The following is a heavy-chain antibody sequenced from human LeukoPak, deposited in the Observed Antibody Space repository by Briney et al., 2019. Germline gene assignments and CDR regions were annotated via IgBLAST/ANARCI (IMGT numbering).Heavy chain of an antibody. CDR3: ATGGTYSDLDY. J-gene: IGHJ4*02. Sequence: GSLRLSCAASGFTVSSNYMSWVRQAPGKGLEWIGYIYYSGSTNYNPSLKSRVTISVDTSKNQFSLKLSSVTAADTAVYYCATGGTYSDLDYWGQGTLVTVSS. D-gene: IGHD2-15*01. V-gene: IGHV4-59*08. CDR1: GFTVSSNY. CDR2: IYYSGST.